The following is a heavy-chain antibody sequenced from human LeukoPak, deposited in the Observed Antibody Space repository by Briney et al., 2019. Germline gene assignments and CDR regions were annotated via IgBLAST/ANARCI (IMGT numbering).Heavy chain of an antibody. Sequence: SETLSLTCAVYGGTFSGYYWSWIRQPPGKGLEWVGESKDSGGTNYNPSLKSRVTISADKSKNQVSLKLTSVTAADTAVYYCARLSVIVGSTLEYYYYYMDVWGQGTTVTVSS. CDR3: ARLSVIVGSTLEYYYYYMDV. J-gene: IGHJ6*03. V-gene: IGHV4-34*01. CDR1: GGTFSGYY. CDR2: SKDSGGT. D-gene: IGHD1-26*01.